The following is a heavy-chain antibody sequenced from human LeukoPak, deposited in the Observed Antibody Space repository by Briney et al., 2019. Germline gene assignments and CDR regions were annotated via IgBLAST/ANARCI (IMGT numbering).Heavy chain of an antibody. D-gene: IGHD6-19*01. J-gene: IGHJ6*03. V-gene: IGHV1-8*03. Sequence: ASVKVSCKASGYTFTSYDINWVRQATGQGLEWMGWMNPNSGNTGYAQKFQGRVTITRNTSISTAYMELSSLRSEDTAVYYCARVGYSSGWYGLFNYYYYMGVWGKGTTVTVSS. CDR2: MNPNSGNT. CDR1: GYTFTSYD. CDR3: ARVGYSSGWYGLFNYYYYMGV.